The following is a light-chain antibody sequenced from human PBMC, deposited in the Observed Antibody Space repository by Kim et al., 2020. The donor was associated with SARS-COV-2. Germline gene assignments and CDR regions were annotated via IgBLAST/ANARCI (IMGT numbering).Light chain of an antibody. Sequence: SYELTQPPSVSVSPGQTASITCSGDKLGDKYACWYQQKPGQSPVLVIYQDSKRPSGIPERFSGSNSGNTATLTISVIQTMDEADYYCQAWASSTVVCGGG. V-gene: IGLV3-1*01. J-gene: IGLJ2*01. CDR2: QDS. CDR1: KLGDKY. CDR3: QAWASSTVV.